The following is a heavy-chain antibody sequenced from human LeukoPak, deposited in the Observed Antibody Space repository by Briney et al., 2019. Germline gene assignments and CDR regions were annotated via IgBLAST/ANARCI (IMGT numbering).Heavy chain of an antibody. D-gene: IGHD1-14*01. V-gene: IGHV3-74*01. Sequence: GGSLRLSCAASGFTFRNYWMHWVRQAPGKGLVWVSRIKGDGSHTVYADSVKGRFTISRDNAKNTLYLQMKSLRDEDTAVYYCVRDWDHFDFDSWGQGTLVTVSS. CDR1: GFTFRNYW. CDR2: IKGDGSHT. J-gene: IGHJ5*01. CDR3: VRDWDHFDFDS.